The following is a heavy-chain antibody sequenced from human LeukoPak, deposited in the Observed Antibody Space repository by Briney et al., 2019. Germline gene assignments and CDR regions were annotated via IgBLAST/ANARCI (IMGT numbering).Heavy chain of an antibody. D-gene: IGHD3-10*01. J-gene: IGHJ6*03. CDR3: ARCLPGSGNYPYYTDV. CDR1: GYSISSGYY. Sequence: SETLSLTCTVSGYSISSGYYWGWIRQAPGKGLESIGSIYHSGSTYYNPSLKSRVTISVDTSKNQFSLRLSSVTAADTAVYFCARCLPGSGNYPYYTDVWGKGTTVTVSS. V-gene: IGHV4-38-2*02. CDR2: IYHSGST.